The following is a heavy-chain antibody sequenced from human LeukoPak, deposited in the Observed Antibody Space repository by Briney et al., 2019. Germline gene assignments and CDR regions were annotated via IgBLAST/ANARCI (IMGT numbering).Heavy chain of an antibody. V-gene: IGHV3-23*01. Sequence: PGGSLRLSCAASGLTFNNYAMTWVRQAPGEGLEWVSSTTGNGGRAVYTDSVKGRFTISRDNSKNTLFLHMNSLRVEDTASYFCTTDPNGDYIGAFGPWGQGTLVTVSS. CDR2: TTGNGGRA. D-gene: IGHD2-21*02. CDR3: TTDPNGDYIGAFGP. J-gene: IGHJ5*02. CDR1: GLTFNNYA.